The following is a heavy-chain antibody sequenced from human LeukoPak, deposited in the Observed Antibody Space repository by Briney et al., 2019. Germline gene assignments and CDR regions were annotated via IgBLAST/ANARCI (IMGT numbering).Heavy chain of an antibody. CDR1: GGSISSGGYS. CDR2: IYYSGST. J-gene: IGHJ4*02. V-gene: IGHV4-61*08. CDR3: ARGASTWFGEFDLDY. D-gene: IGHD3-10*01. Sequence: SQTLSLTCAVSGGSISSGGYSWSWIRQPPGKGLEWIGYIYYSGSTNYNPSLKSRVTISVDTSKNQFSLKLSSVTAADTAVYYRARGASTWFGEFDLDYWGQGTLVTVSS.